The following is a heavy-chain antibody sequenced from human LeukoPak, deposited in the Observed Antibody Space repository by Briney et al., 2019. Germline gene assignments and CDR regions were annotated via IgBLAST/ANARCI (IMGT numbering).Heavy chain of an antibody. CDR3: ARVENYDFWSGYWFDP. Sequence: SETLSLTCAVYGGSFSGYYWSWIRQPPGKGLEWIGEINHSGSTNYNPSLKSRVTISVDTSKNQFSLKLSSVTAADAAVYYCARVENYDFWSGYWFDPWGQGTLVTVSS. CDR2: INHSGST. J-gene: IGHJ5*02. CDR1: GGSFSGYY. D-gene: IGHD3-3*01. V-gene: IGHV4-34*01.